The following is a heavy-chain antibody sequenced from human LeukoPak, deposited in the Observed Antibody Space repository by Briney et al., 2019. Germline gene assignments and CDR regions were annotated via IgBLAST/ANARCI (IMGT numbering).Heavy chain of an antibody. D-gene: IGHD3-16*01. CDR2: IHYTGRT. J-gene: IGHJ4*02. V-gene: IGHV4-61*08. CDR1: GGSISSGDYF. CDR3: ARLRGAFDY. Sequence: SETLSLTCNVFGGSISSGDYFWNWIRQPPGKGLEWLGYIHYTGRTNYNPSLKSRVTISVDTSKNQFSLRLSSVTAADTAVYYCARLRGAFDYWGQGTLATVSS.